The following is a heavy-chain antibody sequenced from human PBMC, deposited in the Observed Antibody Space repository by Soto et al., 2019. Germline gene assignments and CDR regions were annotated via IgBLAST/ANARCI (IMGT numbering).Heavy chain of an antibody. CDR1: GGTFSSYA. CDR3: ASAMEGLLWGELSHGDY. D-gene: IGHD3-16*02. CDR2: IIPIFGTT. J-gene: IGHJ4*02. Sequence: QVQLVQSGAEVKKPGSSVKVSCKASGGTFSSYAISWVRQAPGQGLEWMGGIIPIFGTTNYAQKFQGRVTITADESTSTAYMELSSLRSEDTAVYYCASAMEGLLWGELSHGDYWGQGTLVTVSS. V-gene: IGHV1-69*01.